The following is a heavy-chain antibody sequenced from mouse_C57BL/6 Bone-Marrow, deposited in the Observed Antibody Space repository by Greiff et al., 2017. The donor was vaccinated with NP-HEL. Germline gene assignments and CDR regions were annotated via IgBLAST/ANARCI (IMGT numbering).Heavy chain of an antibody. Sequence: QVQLQQSGAELVRPGASVKMSCKASGYTFTSYNMHWVKQTPRQGLEWIGAIYPGNGDTSYNQKFKGKATLTVDKSSSTAYMQLSSLTSEDSAVYFCARSRGCYYSNYVGFAYWGQGTLVTVSA. V-gene: IGHV1-12*01. D-gene: IGHD2-5*01. CDR1: GYTFTSYN. J-gene: IGHJ3*01. CDR2: IYPGNGDT. CDR3: ARSRGCYYSNYVGFAY.